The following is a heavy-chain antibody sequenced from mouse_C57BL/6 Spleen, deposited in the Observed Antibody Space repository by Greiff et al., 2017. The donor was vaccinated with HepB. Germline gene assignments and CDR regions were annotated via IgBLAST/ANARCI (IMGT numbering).Heavy chain of an antibody. CDR3: ARVSPNYYAMDY. D-gene: IGHD6-2*01. CDR2: INPGSGGT. CDR1: GYAFTNYL. J-gene: IGHJ4*01. V-gene: IGHV1-54*01. Sequence: VQLQQSGAELVRPGTSVKVSCKASGYAFTNYLIEWVKQRPGQGLEWIGVINPGSGGTNYNEKFKGKATLTADKSSSTAYMQLSSLTSEDSAVYFCARVSPNYYAMDYWGQGTSVTVSS.